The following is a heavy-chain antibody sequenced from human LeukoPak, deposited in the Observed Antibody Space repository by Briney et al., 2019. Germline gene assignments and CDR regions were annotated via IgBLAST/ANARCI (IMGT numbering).Heavy chain of an antibody. Sequence: SETLSLTCTVSGDSISGYYWSWIRQHAGKGLEWIGRIYTSGTTNYNTNYNPSLKSRVTMSVDTSKNQLSLKLSSVTAADTAVYYCARDTRQGSDYWGQGTLVTVSS. V-gene: IGHV4-4*07. CDR2: IYTSGTT. J-gene: IGHJ4*02. CDR1: GDSISGYY. D-gene: IGHD1-26*01. CDR3: ARDTRQGSDY.